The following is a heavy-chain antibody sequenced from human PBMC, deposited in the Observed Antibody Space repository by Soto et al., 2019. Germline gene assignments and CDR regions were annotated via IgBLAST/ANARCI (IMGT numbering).Heavy chain of an antibody. Sequence: SETLSLTCTVSGGSISSGNYYWSWIRQPPGKGLEWIGFISYSGTTHYSASLRSRVSISVDTSKNRFSLDLSSVTAADTAVYYCATMGTPVTGLYYFDFWGQGTLVTVSS. CDR1: GGSISSGNYY. D-gene: IGHD4-17*01. J-gene: IGHJ4*02. CDR3: ATMGTPVTGLYYFDF. V-gene: IGHV4-30-4*01. CDR2: ISYSGTT.